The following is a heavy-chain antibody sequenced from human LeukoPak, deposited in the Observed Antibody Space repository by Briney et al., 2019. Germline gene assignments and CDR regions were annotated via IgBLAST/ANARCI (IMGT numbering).Heavy chain of an antibody. Sequence: GGSLRLSCVASGITFSNYAVSWVRQAPEKGLDWVSVISGSAHKIRYADSVKGRFTISRDNSENIVYLQMNNLRAEDTAVYYCAKDSGWFRFDYWGQGTLVTVSS. CDR1: GITFSNYA. D-gene: IGHD6-13*01. V-gene: IGHV3-23*01. CDR3: AKDSGWFRFDY. CDR2: ISGSAHKI. J-gene: IGHJ4*02.